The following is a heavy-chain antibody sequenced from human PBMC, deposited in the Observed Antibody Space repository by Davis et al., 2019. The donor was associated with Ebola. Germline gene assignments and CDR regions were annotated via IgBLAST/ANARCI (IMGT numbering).Heavy chain of an antibody. D-gene: IGHD2-2*02. CDR2: ISSSGSTI. V-gene: IGHV3-11*01. CDR3: ARTGGVVVPAAILGYWYFDL. Sequence: GESLKISCAASGFTFSDYYMSWIRQAPGKGLEWVSYISSSGSTIYYADSVKGRFTISRDNAKNSLYLQMNSLRAEDTAVYYCARTGGVVVPAAILGYWYFDLWGRGTLVTVSS. J-gene: IGHJ2*01. CDR1: GFTFSDYY.